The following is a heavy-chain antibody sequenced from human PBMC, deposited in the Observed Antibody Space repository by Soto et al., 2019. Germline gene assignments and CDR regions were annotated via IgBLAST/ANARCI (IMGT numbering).Heavy chain of an antibody. D-gene: IGHD3-9*01. CDR3: TTGEPVLRYFDWLFSNDY. V-gene: IGHV3-15*01. CDR2: VKSKTDGGTT. J-gene: IGHJ4*02. Sequence: EVQLVESGGGLVKPGGSLRLSCAASGFTFSNACMSWVRQAPGKGLEWVGRVKSKTDGGTTDYAAPVKGRFTISRDDSKNTLYLQMNSLKTEDTAVYYCTTGEPVLRYFDWLFSNDYWGQGTLVTVSS. CDR1: GFTFSNAC.